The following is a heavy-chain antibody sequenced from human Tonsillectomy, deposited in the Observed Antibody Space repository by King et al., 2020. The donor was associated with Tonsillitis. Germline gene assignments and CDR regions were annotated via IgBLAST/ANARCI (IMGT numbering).Heavy chain of an antibody. D-gene: IGHD2-2*01. CDR3: ARGRVGYCSSSDCYPWYSDL. V-gene: IGHV3-30*14. J-gene: IGHJ2*01. CDR1: GFSFTSFV. Sequence: HVQLVESGGGVVQPGTSLRLSCAASGFSFTSFVIQWVRQAPGKGLEWVAVISYDGSHQDYAVSVRGRFTISRDNSKNTVSLQMNSLRFDDTALYFCARGRVGYCSSSDCYPWYSDLWGRGTLVSVSS. CDR2: ISYDGSHQ.